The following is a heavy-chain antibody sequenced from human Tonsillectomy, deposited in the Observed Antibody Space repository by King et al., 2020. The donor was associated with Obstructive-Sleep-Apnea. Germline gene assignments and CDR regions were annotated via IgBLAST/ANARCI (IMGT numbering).Heavy chain of an antibody. CDR2: ISYDGSNK. CDR1: GFTFSSYA. V-gene: IGHV3-30*04. D-gene: IGHD1-26*01. J-gene: IGHJ6*02. Sequence: VQLVESGGGVVQPGRSLRLSCAASGFTFSSYAMHWVRQAPGKGLEWVAVISYDGSNKYYADSVKGRFTISRDNSKNTLYLQMNSLRAADTAVYYCAWDYSGSYGEGYYYYGMDVWGQGTTVTVSS. CDR3: AWDYSGSYGEGYYYYGMDV.